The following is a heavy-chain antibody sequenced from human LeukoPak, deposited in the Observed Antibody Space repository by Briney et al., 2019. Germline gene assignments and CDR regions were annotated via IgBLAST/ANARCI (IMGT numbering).Heavy chain of an antibody. CDR2: ISGSGGST. CDR1: GFTFSSYA. V-gene: IGHV3-23*01. Sequence: GGSLRLSCAASGFTFSSYAMSWVRQAPGKGLEWVSTISGSGGSTYYADSVKGRFTISRDNSKNAPYLQMNSLRAEDTAVYYCAKLRASDLRDFDHWGQGTLVTVSS. J-gene: IGHJ4*02. CDR3: AKLRASDLRDFDH. D-gene: IGHD3-3*01.